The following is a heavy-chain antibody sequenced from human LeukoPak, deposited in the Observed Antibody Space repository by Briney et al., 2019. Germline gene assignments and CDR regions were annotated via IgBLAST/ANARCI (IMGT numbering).Heavy chain of an antibody. CDR1: GFTFSSYW. V-gene: IGHV3-7*04. J-gene: IGHJ3*02. CDR2: RRQDGSEK. CDR3: ARGHHYDSRGHAFDI. Sequence: AGGSLRLSCAASGFTFSSYWMSWVRQAPGKGLEWVANRRQDGSEKYYVDSVKGRFTISRDNAKNSLYLQMNSLRAEDTAVYYCARGHHYDSRGHAFDIWGQGTMVTVSS. D-gene: IGHD3-22*01.